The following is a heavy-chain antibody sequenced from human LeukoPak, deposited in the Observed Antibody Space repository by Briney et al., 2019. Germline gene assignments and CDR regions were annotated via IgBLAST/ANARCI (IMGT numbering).Heavy chain of an antibody. Sequence: SETLSLTCTVSGGSISSSSYYWGWIRQPPGKGLEWIGSIYYSGSTYYNPSLKSRVTISVDTSKNQFSLKLSSVTAADTAVYYCAGNYYDSSGYSPFDYWGQGTLVTVSS. CDR3: AGNYYDSSGYSPFDY. V-gene: IGHV4-39*07. J-gene: IGHJ4*02. CDR2: IYYSGST. CDR1: GGSISSSSYY. D-gene: IGHD3-22*01.